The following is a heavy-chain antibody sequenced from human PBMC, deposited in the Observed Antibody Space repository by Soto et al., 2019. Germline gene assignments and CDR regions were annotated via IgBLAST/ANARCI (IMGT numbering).Heavy chain of an antibody. J-gene: IGHJ4*01. V-gene: IGHV2-5*08. CDR3: THSSYDSGTYYERELDY. CDR2: VYWDDDI. Sequence: TLSLTCTVSGDSISAYSWSWVRQPPGKALEWLAVVYWDDDIRYSPSLKTRLSITKDTAKNLVVLIMTNVGPVDTAKYYCTHSSYDSGTYYERELDYWVPGILVTVSS. D-gene: IGHD3-10*01. CDR1: GDSISAYSWS.